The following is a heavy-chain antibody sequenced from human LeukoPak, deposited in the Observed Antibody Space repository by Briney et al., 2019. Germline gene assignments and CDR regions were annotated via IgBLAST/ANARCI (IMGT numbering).Heavy chain of an antibody. Sequence: GGCLRLSCAASGFTFSRHAMSWVRQVPGKGLEWVSSISGSGGSTYYADSGKGRFTISRDNSKNTLYLQMSSLRAEDTALYYCAKQDDLMYYFDYWGQGTLVTVSS. J-gene: IGHJ4*02. CDR2: ISGSGGST. D-gene: IGHD2-15*01. V-gene: IGHV3-23*01. CDR1: GFTFSRHA. CDR3: AKQDDLMYYFDY.